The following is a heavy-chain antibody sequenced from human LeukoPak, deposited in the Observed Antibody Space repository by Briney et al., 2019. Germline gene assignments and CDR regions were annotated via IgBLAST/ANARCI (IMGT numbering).Heavy chain of an antibody. CDR1: GYTFTGYY. V-gene: IGHV1-18*04. CDR2: ISAYNGNT. CDR3: ARGPLITMIVVANPDY. J-gene: IGHJ4*02. Sequence: RASVKVSCKASGYTFTGYYMHWVRQAPGQGLEWMGWISAYNGNTNYAQKLQGRVTMTTDTSTSTAYMELRSLRSDDTAVYYCARGPLITMIVVANPDYWGQGTLVTVSS. D-gene: IGHD3-22*01.